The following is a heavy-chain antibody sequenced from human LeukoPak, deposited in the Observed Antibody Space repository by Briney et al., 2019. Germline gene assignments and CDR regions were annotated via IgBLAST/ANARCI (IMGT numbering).Heavy chain of an antibody. V-gene: IGHV4-39*07. Sequence: PSETLSLTCTVSGGSISSYSYYWGWIRQPPGKGLEWIGSMYHNGSTYYNPSLKSRVTISVDTSKNQFSLKLSSVTAADTAVYYCARGVIAAGGNDFDYWGQGTLVTVSS. CDR2: MYHNGST. J-gene: IGHJ4*02. D-gene: IGHD6-13*01. CDR1: GGSISSYSYY. CDR3: ARGVIAAGGNDFDY.